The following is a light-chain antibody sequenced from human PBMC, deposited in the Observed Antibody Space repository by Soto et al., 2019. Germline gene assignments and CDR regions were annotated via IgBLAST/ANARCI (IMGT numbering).Light chain of an antibody. V-gene: IGLV1-51*02. J-gene: IGLJ2*01. CDR2: NYN. CDR1: SSNIGNNY. Sequence: QSVVTQPPSASGTPGQTVTISCSGSSSNIGNNYVYWYQQLPGTAPKLLIYNYNLRPSGVVDRFSASKSGTLATLDITGLQTGDEADYYCGTWDSSLTIGVIFGGGTKLTVL. CDR3: GTWDSSLTIGVI.